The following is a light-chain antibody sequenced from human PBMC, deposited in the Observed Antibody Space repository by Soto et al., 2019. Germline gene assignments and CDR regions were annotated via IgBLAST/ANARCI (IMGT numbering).Light chain of an antibody. CDR3: SSYTSSNTWV. CDR1: SSDVGDYNY. V-gene: IGLV2-14*01. Sequence: QSVLTQPASVSGSPGQSITISCTGTSSDVGDYNYVSWYQQHPGKAPKLMIYEVSNRPSGVSNLFSGSKSGNTASLTISGLQAEDEADYYCSSYTSSNTWVFGGGTKLTVL. CDR2: EVS. J-gene: IGLJ3*02.